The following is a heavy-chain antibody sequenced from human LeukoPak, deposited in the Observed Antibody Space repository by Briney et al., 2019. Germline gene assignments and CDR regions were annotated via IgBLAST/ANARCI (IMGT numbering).Heavy chain of an antibody. CDR1: GFTFSRYG. J-gene: IGHJ4*02. D-gene: IGHD3-22*01. CDR2: IDQDGSEE. V-gene: IGHV3-7*01. CDR3: ARAPDSSGYYYDY. Sequence: GGSLRLSCAASGFTFSRYGMHWVRQAPGKGPEWVANIDQDGSEEYYVDSVKGRFTISRDNAKNSLYLQMNSLRAEDTAVYYCARAPDSSGYYYDYWGQGTLVTVSS.